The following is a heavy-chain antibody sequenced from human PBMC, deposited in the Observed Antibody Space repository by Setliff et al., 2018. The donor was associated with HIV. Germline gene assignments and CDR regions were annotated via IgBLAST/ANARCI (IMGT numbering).Heavy chain of an antibody. D-gene: IGHD3-22*01. Sequence: SETLSLTCTVSGGSISSSSYYWGWIRQPPGKGLEWIGSIYYSGSTYYNPSLKSRVTISGDASKNQFSLKLTSVTAADTAIYYCARENGWLFGWFDPWGQGTPVTVSS. V-gene: IGHV4-39*07. J-gene: IGHJ5*02. CDR1: GGSISSSSYY. CDR2: IYYSGST. CDR3: ARENGWLFGWFDP.